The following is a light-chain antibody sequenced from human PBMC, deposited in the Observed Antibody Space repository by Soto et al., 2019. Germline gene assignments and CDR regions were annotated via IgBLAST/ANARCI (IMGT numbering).Light chain of an antibody. CDR3: SSYTSTSTPVV. Sequence: QSVLTQPASVSGSPGQSITISCTGTSSDVGGYNYVSWYQQHPGKAPKLMIYEVSHRPSGISNRFSGSKTGNTASLTISGLQAEDEADDYCSSYTSTSTPVVFGGGTKLTVL. CDR1: SSDVGGYNY. V-gene: IGLV2-14*01. J-gene: IGLJ2*01. CDR2: EVS.